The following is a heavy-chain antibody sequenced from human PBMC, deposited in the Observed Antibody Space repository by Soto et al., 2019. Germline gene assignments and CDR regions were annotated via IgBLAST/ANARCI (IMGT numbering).Heavy chain of an antibody. D-gene: IGHD6-19*01. V-gene: IGHV1-8*01. CDR3: ARLKIPVAGILYNYNYNWAV. Sequence: QVQLVQSGAEVKKPGASVKVSCKASGYTFTSYDINWVRQATGQGLEWMGWMNPNSGNTGYAQKFQGRVTITRNTSISTANMRLSSLRFEDTPLYNWARLKIPVAGILYNYNYNWAVWAKGPRSPSP. J-gene: IGHJ6*03. CDR1: GYTFTSYD. CDR2: MNPNSGNT.